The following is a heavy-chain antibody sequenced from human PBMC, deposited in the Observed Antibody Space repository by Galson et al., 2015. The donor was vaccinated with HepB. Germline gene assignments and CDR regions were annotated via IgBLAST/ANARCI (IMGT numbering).Heavy chain of an antibody. Sequence: QSGAEVKKPGESLKISCKGSGYIFTNYGIGWVRQMPGKGLEWMGIIYPDDSDTRYSPSFQGQVTISADKSISTAYLQWSSLKASDTAMYYCARPSVAAADYFEYWGQGTLVTVSS. D-gene: IGHD6-13*01. J-gene: IGHJ4*02. CDR1: GYIFTNYG. CDR2: IYPDDSDT. CDR3: ARPSVAAADYFEY. V-gene: IGHV5-51*01.